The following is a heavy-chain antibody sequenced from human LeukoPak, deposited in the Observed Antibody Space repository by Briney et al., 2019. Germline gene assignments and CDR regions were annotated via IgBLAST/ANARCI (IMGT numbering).Heavy chain of an antibody. J-gene: IGHJ4*02. CDR3: ARDYPKAAAGTLDY. CDR2: IWYDGSNK. D-gene: IGHD6-13*01. CDR1: GFTFSSYG. V-gene: IGHV3-33*01. Sequence: GGSLRLSCAASGFTFSSYGMHWVRQAPGKGLEWVAVIWYDGSNKYYADSVKGRFTISRDNSKNTLYLQMNSLRAEDTAVYYCARDYPKAAAGTLDYWGQGTLVTVSS.